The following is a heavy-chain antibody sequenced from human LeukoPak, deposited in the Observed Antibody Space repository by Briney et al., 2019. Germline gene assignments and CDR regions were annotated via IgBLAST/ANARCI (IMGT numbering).Heavy chain of an antibody. CDR1: GFTFSSYA. J-gene: IGHJ4*02. V-gene: IGHV3-66*01. CDR3: VGATGFAY. Sequence: GGSLRLSCAASGFTFSSYAMSWVRQAPGKGLEWVSVIHNSGSTYYANSVKDRFTFSRDTSKNTVYLQVNSLRAEDTAVYYCVGATGFAYWGQGTLVTVSS. CDR2: IHNSGST. D-gene: IGHD4-17*01.